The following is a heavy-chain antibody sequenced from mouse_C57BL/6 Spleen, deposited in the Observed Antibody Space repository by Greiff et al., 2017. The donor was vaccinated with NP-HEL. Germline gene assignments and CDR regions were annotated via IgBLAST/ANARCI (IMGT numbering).Heavy chain of an antibody. Sequence: QVQLQQSGPELVKPGASVKISCKASGYAFSSSWMNWVKQRPGTGLEWIGRIYPGDGDTNYNGKFKGKATLTADTSYSTAYMQLSSLTSEDSAVYFCARSGDYDKGWFAYWGQGTLVTVSA. CDR1: GYAFSSSW. CDR3: ARSGDYDKGWFAY. CDR2: IYPGDGDT. V-gene: IGHV1-82*01. D-gene: IGHD2-4*01. J-gene: IGHJ3*01.